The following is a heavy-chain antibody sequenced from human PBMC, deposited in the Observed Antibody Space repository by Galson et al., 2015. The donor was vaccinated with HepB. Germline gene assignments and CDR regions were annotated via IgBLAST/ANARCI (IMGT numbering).Heavy chain of an antibody. CDR2: MSNDERNI. V-gene: IGHV3-74*01. Sequence: SLRLSCAASGFSFSNYWMDWVRQAPGEGLEWVSDMSNDERNIRRYADSVKGRFTISRDNAKNTLYLYMNSLRVDDTALYYCARGGVLGGMDVWGQGTMVIVSS. J-gene: IGHJ6*02. CDR3: ARGGVLGGMDV. D-gene: IGHD3-10*01. CDR1: GFSFSNYW.